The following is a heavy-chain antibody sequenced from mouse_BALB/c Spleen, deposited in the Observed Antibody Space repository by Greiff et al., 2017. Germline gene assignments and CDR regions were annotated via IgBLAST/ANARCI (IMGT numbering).Heavy chain of an antibody. J-gene: IGHJ2*01. CDR1: GFTFSDYG. CDR3: ARDGGFFDY. Sequence: EVKLMESGGGLVQPGGSRKLSCAASGFTFSDYGMAWVRQAPGKGPEWVAFISNLAYSIYYADTVTGRFTISRENAKNTLYLEMSSLRSEDTAMYYCARDGGFFDYWGQGTTLTVSS. V-gene: IGHV5-15*02. CDR2: ISNLAYSI.